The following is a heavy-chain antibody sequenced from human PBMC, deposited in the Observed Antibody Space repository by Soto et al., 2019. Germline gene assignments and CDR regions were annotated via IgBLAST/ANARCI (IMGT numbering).Heavy chain of an antibody. CDR3: AKNIAVAGTVDY. V-gene: IGHV3-23*01. D-gene: IGHD6-19*01. CDR2: ISGSGGST. J-gene: IGHJ4*02. Sequence: GWSLRLSCAASGFTFSSYAMSWVRQAPGKGLEWVSAISGSGGSTYYADSVKGRFTISRDNSKNTLYLQMNSLRAEDTAVYYCAKNIAVAGTVDYWGQGTLVTVSS. CDR1: GFTFSSYA.